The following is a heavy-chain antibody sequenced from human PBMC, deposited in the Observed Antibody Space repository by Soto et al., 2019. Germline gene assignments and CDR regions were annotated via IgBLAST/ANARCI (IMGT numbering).Heavy chain of an antibody. D-gene: IGHD6-19*01. J-gene: IGHJ4*02. CDR3: AREVRTSRIAVAGTLRY. Sequence: SVKVSCKASGYTFTSYDINWVRQATGQGLEWMGWMNPNSGNTGYAQKFQGRVTMTRNTSISTAYMELSSLRSEDTAVYYCAREVRTSRIAVAGTLRYWGQGTLVTVSS. V-gene: IGHV1-8*01. CDR1: GYTFTSYD. CDR2: MNPNSGNT.